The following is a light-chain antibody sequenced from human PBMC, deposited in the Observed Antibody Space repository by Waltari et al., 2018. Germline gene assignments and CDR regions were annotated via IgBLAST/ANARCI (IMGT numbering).Light chain of an antibody. J-gene: IGLJ2*01. CDR1: RLRDYY. V-gene: IGLV3-19*01. CDR2: GEN. CDR3: NSRDSSGNVV. Sequence: SSELNQDPAVSVALGQTVRITCQGDRLRDYYASWYQQKAGQAPVLVIHGENNRPSGIPDRFSGSSSGNTASLTITGAQAGDEADYYCNSRDSSGNVVFGAGTKLTVL.